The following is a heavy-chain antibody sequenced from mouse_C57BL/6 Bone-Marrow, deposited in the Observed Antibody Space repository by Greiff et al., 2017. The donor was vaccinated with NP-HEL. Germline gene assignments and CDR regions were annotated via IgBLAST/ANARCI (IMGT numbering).Heavy chain of an antibody. V-gene: IGHV10-1*01. CDR1: GFSFNTYA. CDR2: IRSKSNNYAT. Sequence: GGGLVQPKGSLKLSCAASGFSFNTYAMNWVRQAPGKGLEWVARIRSKSNNYATYYADSVKDRFTISRDDSESMLYLQMNNLKTEDTAMYYCVTQLRLQGFAYWGQGTLVTVSA. D-gene: IGHD3-2*02. CDR3: VTQLRLQGFAY. J-gene: IGHJ3*01.